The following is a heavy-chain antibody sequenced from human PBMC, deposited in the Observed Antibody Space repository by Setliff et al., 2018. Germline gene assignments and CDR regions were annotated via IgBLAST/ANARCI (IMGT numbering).Heavy chain of an antibody. CDR1: GFTFSSYA. J-gene: IGHJ4*02. Sequence: GGSLRLSCAASGFTFSSYAMSWVRQAPGKGLEWVSAISGSGGSTYYADSVKGRFTISRDNSKNTLYLQMNSLRAEDTAVYYCARETTYYDILTGYPLFDYWGQGTLVTVSS. CDR2: ISGSGGST. D-gene: IGHD3-9*01. CDR3: ARETTYYDILTGYPLFDY. V-gene: IGHV3-23*01.